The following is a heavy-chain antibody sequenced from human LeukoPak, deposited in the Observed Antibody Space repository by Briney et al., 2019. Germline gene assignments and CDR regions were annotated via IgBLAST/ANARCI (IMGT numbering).Heavy chain of an antibody. V-gene: IGHV3-74*01. CDR3: AGAWGESQYYGSGSFDH. D-gene: IGHD3-10*01. Sequence: GGSLRLSCAASGFNISNYWMHWVRQVPGKGLVWVSRINSDGRSISYADSVKGRFTISRDNAKNTLYLQMNSLRAEDTAVYYCAGAWGESQYYGSGSFDHWGQGTLVTVSS. CDR2: INSDGRSI. J-gene: IGHJ5*02. CDR1: GFNISNYW.